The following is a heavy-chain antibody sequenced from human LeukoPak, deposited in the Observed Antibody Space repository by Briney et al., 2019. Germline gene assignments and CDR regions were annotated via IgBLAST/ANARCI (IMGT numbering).Heavy chain of an antibody. CDR2: IYSGGST. V-gene: IGHV3-53*01. D-gene: IGHD3-10*01. J-gene: IGHJ6*02. Sequence: GGSLRLSCAASGFTFRNYAMTWVRQAPGKGLEWVSVIYSGGSTYYADSVKGRFTISRDNSKNTLYLQMNSLRAEDTAVYYCARDSPYYGSGINDYYYGMDVWGQGTTVTVSS. CDR3: ARDSPYYGSGINDYYYGMDV. CDR1: GFTFRNYA.